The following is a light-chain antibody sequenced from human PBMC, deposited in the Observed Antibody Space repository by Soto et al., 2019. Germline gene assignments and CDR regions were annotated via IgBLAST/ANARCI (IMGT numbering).Light chain of an antibody. Sequence: DIVMTQSPLALPFTPGEPASISCRSSQTLLHSNGNHYLEWYFQKPGQSPQLLIYLASIRASGVPDRFSGSGSGTDFTLTISSLQPEDVATYHCQTYNSAPLTFGGGTKGDIK. CDR2: LAS. CDR3: QTYNSAPLT. V-gene: IGKV2-28*01. J-gene: IGKJ4*01. CDR1: QTLLHSNGNHY.